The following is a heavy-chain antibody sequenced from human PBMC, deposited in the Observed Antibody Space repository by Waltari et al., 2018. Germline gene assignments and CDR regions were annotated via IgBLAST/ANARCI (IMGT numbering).Heavy chain of an antibody. CDR2: ISYTGAT. Sequence: QLHLQESGPGLVKPSETLSLPCSVSGGSITNNRHYWGWIRQPPGKGLEWAATISYTGATYNNPSLKSRVTISGDTSKNQFSLKLNSVTAADTAVYYCATYVGASIGTAAFNVWGQGTMVTVSS. D-gene: IGHD3-16*01. J-gene: IGHJ3*01. CDR1: GGSITNNRHY. CDR3: ATYVGASIGTAAFNV. V-gene: IGHV4-39*01.